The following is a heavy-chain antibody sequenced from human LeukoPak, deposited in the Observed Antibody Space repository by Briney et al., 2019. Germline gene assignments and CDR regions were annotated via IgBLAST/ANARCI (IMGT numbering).Heavy chain of an antibody. V-gene: IGHV1-18*01. CDR2: ISAYNGNT. J-gene: IGHJ4*02. Sequence: ASVKVSCKASGATFSSYAINWVRQAPGQGLEWMGWISAYNGNTNYAQKLQGGVTMTTDTSTSTAYMELRSLRSDDTAVYYCTRETSSRYFDYWGQGTLVTVSS. CDR3: TRETSSRYFDY. CDR1: GATFSSYA.